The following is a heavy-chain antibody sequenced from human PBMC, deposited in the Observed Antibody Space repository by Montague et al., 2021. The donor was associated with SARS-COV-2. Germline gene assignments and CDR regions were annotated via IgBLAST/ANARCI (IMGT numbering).Heavy chain of an antibody. J-gene: IGHJ6*02. CDR2: FYPSGST. CDR1: GGSMNLYY. Sequence: SETLSLTCNVSGGSMNLYYWTWVRQPAGKGLEWIGRFYPSGSTNFNPYLQSRVSMSVDMSKNQFSLILTSVTAADTAIHYCARGVIRGDHGLDVWGQGTTVTVSS. CDR3: ARGVIRGDHGLDV. V-gene: IGHV4-4*07. D-gene: IGHD3-10*01.